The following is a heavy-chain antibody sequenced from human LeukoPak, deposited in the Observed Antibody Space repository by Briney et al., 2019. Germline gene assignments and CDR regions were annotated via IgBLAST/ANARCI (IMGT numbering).Heavy chain of an antibody. CDR1: GFTFSSYA. Sequence: PGGTLRLSCAASGFTFSSYAMHWVRQAPGKGLEWVADISYDGSNKYYADSVKGRFTISRDNSKNTLYLQMKSLRGEDTAGYYCARDPARRGYYYYMDVWGKGTTVTVSS. V-gene: IGHV3-30*01. CDR2: ISYDGSNK. D-gene: IGHD6-6*01. J-gene: IGHJ6*03. CDR3: ARDPARRGYYYYMDV.